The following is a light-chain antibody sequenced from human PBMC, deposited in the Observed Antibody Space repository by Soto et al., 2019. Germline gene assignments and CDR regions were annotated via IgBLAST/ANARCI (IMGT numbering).Light chain of an antibody. J-gene: IGKJ1*01. V-gene: IGKV3-20*01. CDR2: GAS. Sequence: EIVLTQSPGTLSLSPGERATLSCRASQSINSNYLAWYQLKPGQAPRLLIYGASIRATAIPDRFSGSVSGTDFTLTISRLDPEDFAVYFCQQYGTSHRTFGQGTKVNI. CDR1: QSINSNY. CDR3: QQYGTSHRT.